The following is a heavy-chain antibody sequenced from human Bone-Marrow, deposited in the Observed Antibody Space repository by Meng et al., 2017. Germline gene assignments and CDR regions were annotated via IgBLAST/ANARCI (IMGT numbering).Heavy chain of an antibody. CDR3: ARDEDISAAGKLFGDY. D-gene: IGHD6-25*01. CDR2: INPKGGDT. CDR1: GYNFPDYD. V-gene: IGHV1-2*06. J-gene: IGHJ4*02. Sequence: QEALVQAGVEVKKPGASVKVSCKPSGYNFPDYDIHWVRRAPGQGLEWMGRINPKGGDTHYAQKFQARVTMTGDTSISTAYMELSGLRSDDTAMYYCARDEDISAAGKLFGDYWGQGTLVTVSS.